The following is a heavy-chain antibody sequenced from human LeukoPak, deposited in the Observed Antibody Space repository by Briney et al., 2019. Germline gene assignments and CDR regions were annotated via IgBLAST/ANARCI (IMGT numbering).Heavy chain of an antibody. CDR3: ARDKVVVVPAARSKNNYYYYYMDV. CDR2: FDPEDGET. J-gene: IGHJ6*03. CDR1: GYTLTELS. Sequence: ASVKVSCKVSGYTLTELSMHWVRQAPGKGLEWMGGFDPEDGETIYAQKFQGRVTITAEESTSTAYMELSSLRSEDTAVYYCARDKVVVVPAARSKNNYYYYYMDVWGKGTTVTISS. D-gene: IGHD2-2*01. V-gene: IGHV1-24*01.